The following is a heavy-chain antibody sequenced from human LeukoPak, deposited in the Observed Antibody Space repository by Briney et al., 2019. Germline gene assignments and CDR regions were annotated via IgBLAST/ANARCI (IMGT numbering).Heavy chain of an antibody. CDR1: GYTFTSYY. Sequence: ASVKVSCKASGYTFTSYYMHWVQQAPGQGLEWMGIINPSGGSTSYAQKFQGRVTMTRDTSTSTVYMELSSLRSEDTAVYYCARGCSSTSCRYNWFDPWGQGTLVTVSS. CDR2: INPSGGST. J-gene: IGHJ5*02. CDR3: ARGCSSTSCRYNWFDP. V-gene: IGHV1-46*01. D-gene: IGHD2-2*01.